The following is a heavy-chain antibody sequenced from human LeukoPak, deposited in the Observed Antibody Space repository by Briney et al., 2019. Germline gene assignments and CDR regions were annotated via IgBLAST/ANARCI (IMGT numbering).Heavy chain of an antibody. D-gene: IGHD6-19*01. CDR2: ITSSGTTI. CDR1: GFTLSGYS. Sequence: GGSLRLSCAASGFTLSGYSMHWVRQAPGKGLEWISYITSSGTTIYYADSVKGRFTISRDNAKNSLFLQLNSLRAEDTAVYFCARDLSGGNLDYWGQGALVTVAS. CDR3: ARDLSGGNLDY. J-gene: IGHJ4*02. V-gene: IGHV3-48*04.